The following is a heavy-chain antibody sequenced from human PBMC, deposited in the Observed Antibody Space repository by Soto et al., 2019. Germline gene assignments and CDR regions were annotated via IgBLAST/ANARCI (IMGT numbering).Heavy chain of an antibody. Sequence: NPSETLSLTCTVSGGSISSYYWSWIRQPPGKGLEWIGYIYYSVSTNYNPSLKSRVTISVDTSKNQFSLKLSSVTAADTAVYYCARDRHDSSGYYLDYWGQGTLVTVSS. V-gene: IGHV4-59*01. CDR1: GGSISSYY. CDR2: IYYSVST. CDR3: ARDRHDSSGYYLDY. D-gene: IGHD3-22*01. J-gene: IGHJ4*02.